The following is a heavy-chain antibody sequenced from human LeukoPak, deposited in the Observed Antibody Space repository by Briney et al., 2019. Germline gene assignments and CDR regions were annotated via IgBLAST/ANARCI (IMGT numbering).Heavy chain of an antibody. CDR3: AGPSIAVAGTGGDDAFDI. Sequence: SETLSLTCTVSGGSISSYYWSWIRQPAGKGLEWIGRIYTSGSTNYNPSLKSRVTISVDTSKNQFSLKLSSVTAADTAVYYCAGPSIAVAGTGGDDAFDIWGQGTMVTVSS. CDR2: IYTSGST. CDR1: GGSISSYY. J-gene: IGHJ3*02. D-gene: IGHD6-19*01. V-gene: IGHV4-4*07.